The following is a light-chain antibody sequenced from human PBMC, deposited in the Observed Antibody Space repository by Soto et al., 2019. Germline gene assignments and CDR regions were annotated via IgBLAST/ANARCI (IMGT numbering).Light chain of an antibody. Sequence: EIVMTQSPATLSVSPGERATLSCRASQSVSSNLAWYQQKPGQAPRLLIYGASTTTTGIPARFSGSGSGTEFTPTISSLQSEDFAVYYCQQYNNWPPWTFGQGNTVEIK. CDR1: QSVSSN. J-gene: IGKJ1*01. CDR3: QQYNNWPPWT. V-gene: IGKV3-15*01. CDR2: GAS.